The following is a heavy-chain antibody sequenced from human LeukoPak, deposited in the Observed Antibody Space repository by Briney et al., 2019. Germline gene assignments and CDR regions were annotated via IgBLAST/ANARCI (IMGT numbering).Heavy chain of an antibody. D-gene: IGHD3-9*01. V-gene: IGHV4-39*01. J-gene: IGHJ4*02. CDR3: ARHHTLDDILTGFDS. CDR2: TYYTGTT. Sequence: PSETLSLTCTVSGGYIRSSNNNYWGWIRQPPGKGLEWIGITYYTGTTYYNPSLKSRVAISIDTSKNQFSLRLSSVTAADTAVYYCARHHTLDDILTGFDSWGQGTLVTVSS. CDR1: GGYIRSSNNNY.